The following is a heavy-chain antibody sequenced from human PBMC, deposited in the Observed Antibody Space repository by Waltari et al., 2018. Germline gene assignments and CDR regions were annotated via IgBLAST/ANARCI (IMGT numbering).Heavy chain of an antibody. CDR2: ISGNSDNI. J-gene: IGHJ4*02. V-gene: IGHV3-9*01. CDR3: AKGHSGSYGLKD. Sequence: EVQLVESGGGLVQPGRSLRLSCAVSGFNFDDYAMHWVRQAPGKGREWVSGISGNSDNIGYADSVKGRFTISRDNAKNSLYLQMNSLRPEDTALYYCAKGHSGSYGLKDWGQGTLVTVSS. CDR1: GFNFDDYA. D-gene: IGHD1-26*01.